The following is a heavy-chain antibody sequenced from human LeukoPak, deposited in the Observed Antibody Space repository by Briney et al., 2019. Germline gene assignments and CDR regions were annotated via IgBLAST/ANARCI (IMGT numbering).Heavy chain of an antibody. J-gene: IGHJ5*02. CDR3: ARRRSLRGSSGYIKCIWFDP. V-gene: IGHV4-34*04. D-gene: IGHD3-22*01. CDR2: INHSGRT. CDR1: GGSFSGYY. Sequence: PSETLSLTCAVYGGSFSGYYWSWIRQPPGKGREWMGEINHSGRTNNNTSPKSGATISVKTSKNQSSLKRSAVTAADTAVYYCARRRSLRGSSGYIKCIWFDPWGQGTLVTVSS.